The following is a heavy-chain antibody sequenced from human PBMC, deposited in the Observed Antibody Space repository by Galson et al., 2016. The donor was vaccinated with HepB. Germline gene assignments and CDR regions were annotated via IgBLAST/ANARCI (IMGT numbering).Heavy chain of an antibody. V-gene: IGHV3-11*06. Sequence: SLRLSCAGFGFPFSDYYMGWIRQAPGKGLKWVAYISTSDDYSAYADSVKGRFTISRDNANNSVSLQMNSLGVDDTGIYYCARGMARATNFWGQGTPVIVSS. D-gene: IGHD1/OR15-1a*01. CDR2: ISTSDDYS. CDR3: ARGMARATNF. CDR1: GFPFSDYY. J-gene: IGHJ4*02.